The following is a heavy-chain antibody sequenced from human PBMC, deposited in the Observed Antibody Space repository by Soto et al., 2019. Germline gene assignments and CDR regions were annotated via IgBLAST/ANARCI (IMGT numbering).Heavy chain of an antibody. CDR3: VRDWESTTQTWGFGDS. CDR1: GGTFSSYT. V-gene: IGHV1-69*08. D-gene: IGHD1-1*01. Sequence: QVQLVQSGAEVKKPGSSVKVSCQASGGTFSSYTITWVRQAPGQGLEWRGRIIPLFGVTNYAQKFQDRVTITADRSTTTAYMELSRLRSEDTAVYYCVRDWESTTQTWGFGDSWGQGTLVTVSS. CDR2: IIPLFGVT. J-gene: IGHJ4*02.